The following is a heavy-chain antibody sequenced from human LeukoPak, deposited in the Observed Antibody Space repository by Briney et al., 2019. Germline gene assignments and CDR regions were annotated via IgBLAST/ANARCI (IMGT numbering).Heavy chain of an antibody. D-gene: IGHD2-2*01. CDR1: RFTFNDYG. J-gene: IGHJ4*02. V-gene: IGHV3-30*02. Sequence: PGGSLRLSCAASRFTFNDYGMHWVRQAPGKGLEWAAFIRYDGSNKYYADSVKGRFTISRDNSKNTLYLQMNSLRAEDTAVYYCAKDQTRYCSSISCSGGFDSWGQGTPVTVSS. CDR3: AKDQTRYCSSISCSGGFDS. CDR2: IRYDGSNK.